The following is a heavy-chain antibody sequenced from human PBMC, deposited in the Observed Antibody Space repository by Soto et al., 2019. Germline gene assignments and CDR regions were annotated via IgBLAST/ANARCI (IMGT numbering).Heavy chain of an antibody. D-gene: IGHD3-10*01. CDR1: GGSFSGYY. CDR3: ARGLRWFGDSPRLVDAFDI. J-gene: IGHJ3*02. Sequence: SETLSLTCAVYGGSFSGYYWSWIRQPPWKGLEWIGEINHSGSTNYNPSLKSRVTISVDTSKNQFSLKLSSVTAADTAVYYCARGLRWFGDSPRLVDAFDIWGQGTMVTVSS. V-gene: IGHV4-34*01. CDR2: INHSGST.